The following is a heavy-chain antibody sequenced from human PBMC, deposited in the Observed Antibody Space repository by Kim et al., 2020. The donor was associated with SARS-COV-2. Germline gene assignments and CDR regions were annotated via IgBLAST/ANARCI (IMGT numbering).Heavy chain of an antibody. D-gene: IGHD1-1*01. CDR3: ARGNKPNFADTFDN. CDR1: GFIFSSYA. V-gene: IGHV3-23*01. J-gene: IGHJ3*02. CDR2: ISVSGGST. Sequence: GGSLRLSCAASGFIFSSYALNWVRQAPGKGLEWVSTISVSGGSTYYADSVKGRFTISRDNSKNTLFLQMTSLRAEDTAVYYCARGNKPNFADTFDNWGQGKIVTVSS.